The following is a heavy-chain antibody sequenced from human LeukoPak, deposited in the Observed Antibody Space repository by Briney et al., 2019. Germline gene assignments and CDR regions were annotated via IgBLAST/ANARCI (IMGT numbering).Heavy chain of an antibody. D-gene: IGHD3-22*01. CDR3: ARDHGGYYDSSGYSSVYFDL. CDR2: IIPILGIA. J-gene: IGHJ2*01. Sequence: SVKVSCKASGGTFSSYAISWVRQAPGQGLEWMGRIIPILGIANYAQKFQGRVTITADKSTSTAYMELSSLRSEDTAVYYCARDHGGYYDSSGYSSVYFDLWGRGTLVTVSS. CDR1: GGTFSSYA. V-gene: IGHV1-69*04.